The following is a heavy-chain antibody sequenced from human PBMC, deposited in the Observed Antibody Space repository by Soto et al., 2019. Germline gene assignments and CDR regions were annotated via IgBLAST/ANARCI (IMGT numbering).Heavy chain of an antibody. D-gene: IGHD2-15*01. CDR3: ASGGGTDAFDI. CDR2: IYYSGST. J-gene: IGHJ3*02. V-gene: IGHV4-61*01. Sequence: PSETLSLTCTVSGGSVSSGSYYWSWIRQPPGKGLGWIGYIYYSGSTNYNPSLKSRVTISVDTSKNQFSLKLSSVTAADTAVYYCASGGGTDAFDIWGQGTMVTVSS. CDR1: GGSVSSGSYY.